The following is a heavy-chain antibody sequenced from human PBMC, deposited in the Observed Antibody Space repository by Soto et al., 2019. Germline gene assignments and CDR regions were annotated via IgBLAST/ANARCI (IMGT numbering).Heavy chain of an antibody. CDR1: LASISNSD. V-gene: IGHV4-4*08. CDR2: IYSSGNA. D-gene: IGHD1-20*01. Sequence: TLSLTCSVSLASISNSDGNCIRQPVGTGLQWSAHIYSSGNANYNPSLKSRGAISVDTSKNRLSLRLDSVSAADTASYSCARLFWGITGTPGRRVAWFDPWRQGTRVPVSS. J-gene: IGHJ5*02. CDR3: ARLFWGITGTPGRRVAWFDP.